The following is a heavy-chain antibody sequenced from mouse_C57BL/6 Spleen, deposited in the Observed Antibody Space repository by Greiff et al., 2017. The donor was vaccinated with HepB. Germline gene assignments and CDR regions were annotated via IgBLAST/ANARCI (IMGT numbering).Heavy chain of an antibody. CDR3: ARNFDRLREGGYAMDY. J-gene: IGHJ4*01. V-gene: IGHV2-6*02. D-gene: IGHD2-4*01. Sequence: QVQLQQSGPGLVAPSQSLSITCTVSGFSLTSYGVHWVRQPPGKGLEWLVVIWSDGSTTYNSALKSRLSISKDNSKSQVFLKMNSLQTDDTAMYYCARNFDRLREGGYAMDYWGQGTSVTVSS. CDR1: GFSLTSYG. CDR2: IWSDGST.